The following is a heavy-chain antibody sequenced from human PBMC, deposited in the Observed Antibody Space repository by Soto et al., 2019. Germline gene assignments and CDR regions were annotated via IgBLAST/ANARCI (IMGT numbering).Heavy chain of an antibody. CDR2: MNPNSGNT. Sequence: QVQLVQSGAEVKKPGASVKVSCKASGYTFTSYDINWVRQATGQGLEWMGWMNPNSGNTAYAQKFQGRVTMTRNTSISTEYVALSSLRSEDAAVYYCARAVARGMDVWGQGTTVTVSS. CDR1: GYTFTSYD. V-gene: IGHV1-8*01. J-gene: IGHJ6*02. CDR3: ARAVARGMDV.